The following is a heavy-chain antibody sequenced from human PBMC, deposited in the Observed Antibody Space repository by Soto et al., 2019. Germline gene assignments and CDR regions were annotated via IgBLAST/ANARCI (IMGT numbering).Heavy chain of an antibody. CDR2: IFYNGNT. CDR1: GGSIDSSTYY. D-gene: IGHD3-22*01. Sequence: PSETLPLTCTVSGGSIDSSTYYWGWIRQPPGKGLEWIGSIFYNGNTFYNPSLKSRITISVDTSKNQFSLKLSSVTAADTAVYYCARHSTGYYYSWFDPWGQGTLVTVSS. CDR3: ARHSTGYYYSWFDP. J-gene: IGHJ5*02. V-gene: IGHV4-39*01.